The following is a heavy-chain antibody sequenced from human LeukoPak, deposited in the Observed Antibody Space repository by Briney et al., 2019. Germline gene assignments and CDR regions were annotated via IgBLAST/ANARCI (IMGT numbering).Heavy chain of an antibody. Sequence: ASVKVSCKASGYTFTGYYMHWVRQAPGQGLEWMGRIIPILGIANYAQKFQGRVTITADKSTSTAYMELSSLRSEDTAVYYCARGFHRLYGSRSYYNPEFDYWGQGTLVTVSS. J-gene: IGHJ4*02. CDR2: IIPILGIA. CDR1: GYTFTGYY. CDR3: ARGFHRLYGSRSYYNPEFDY. V-gene: IGHV1-69*04. D-gene: IGHD3-10*01.